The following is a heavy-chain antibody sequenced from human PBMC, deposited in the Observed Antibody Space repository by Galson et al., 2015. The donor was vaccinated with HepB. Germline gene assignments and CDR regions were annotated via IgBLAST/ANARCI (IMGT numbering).Heavy chain of an antibody. CDR3: ANGGFGDLSWFDY. J-gene: IGHJ4*02. V-gene: IGHV3-30*18. CDR2: ISYDGSNK. CDR1: GFTFRSYG. D-gene: IGHD3-10*01. Sequence: SLRLSCAASGFTFRSYGTHWVRQAPGKGLEWVAVISYDGSNKYYADSVKGRFTISRDNSKKTLYLQMNSLRAEDTAVYYCANGGFGDLSWFDYWGQGTLVTVSS.